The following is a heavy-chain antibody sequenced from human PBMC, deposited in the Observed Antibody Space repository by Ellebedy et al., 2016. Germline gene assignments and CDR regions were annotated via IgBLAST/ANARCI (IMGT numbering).Heavy chain of an antibody. CDR2: ISGSGITT. Sequence: GGSLRLXXAASGFISSDYYMSWIRQAPGKGLEWISQISGSGITTEYAGSVKGRFTISRDNAKNSLFMQMNSLRVEATAVYYCLRDWSACSSDNCYTLAYWGQGTLVSVSS. V-gene: IGHV3-11*01. D-gene: IGHD2-2*02. CDR3: LRDWSACSSDNCYTLAY. CDR1: GFISSDYY. J-gene: IGHJ4*02.